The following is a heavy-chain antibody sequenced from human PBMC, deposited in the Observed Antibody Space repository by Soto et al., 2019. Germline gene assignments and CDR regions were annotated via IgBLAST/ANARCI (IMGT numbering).Heavy chain of an antibody. Sequence: QVQLQESGPGLVKPSETLSLTCTVSAGSISGHYWGWVRQPPGKAPAWIGQIFYSGGTNYNPSLEGRLTISVDTSKNQFSLKLSSMTAADTAIYYCARAGGNFDPWGQGTLVTVSS. CDR1: AGSISGHY. J-gene: IGHJ5*02. CDR2: IFYSGGT. CDR3: ARAGGNFDP. V-gene: IGHV4-59*11.